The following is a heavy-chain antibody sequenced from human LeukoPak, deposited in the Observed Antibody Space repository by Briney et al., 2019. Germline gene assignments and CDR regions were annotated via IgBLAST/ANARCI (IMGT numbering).Heavy chain of an antibody. D-gene: IGHD3-9*01. CDR1: GGTFSSYA. V-gene: IGHV1-69*04. CDR3: ARGRTILQPFDY. CDR2: IIPILGIA. Sequence: SVKVSCKASGGTFSSYAISWVRQAPGQGLEWMGRIIPILGIANYAQKFQGRVTITADKSTGTAYMELSSLRSEDTAVYYCARGRTILQPFDYWGQGTLVTVSS. J-gene: IGHJ4*02.